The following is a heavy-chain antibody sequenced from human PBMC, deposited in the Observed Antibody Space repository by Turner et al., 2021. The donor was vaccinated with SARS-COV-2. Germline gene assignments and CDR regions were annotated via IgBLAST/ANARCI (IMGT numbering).Heavy chain of an antibody. D-gene: IGHD2-15*01. J-gene: IGHJ6*02. CDR2: INSDGSGT. CDR1: GFTFSSYW. V-gene: IGHV3-74*01. Sequence: VQLVESGGGLVQPGGSLRLSCAASGFTFSSYWMHWVRQAPGKGLVWVSRINSDGSGTTYADSVKGRFTISRDNAKNTLYLRMNSLRAEDTAVYYCASGGSWAYAMDVWGQGTTVTVSS. CDR3: ASGGSWAYAMDV.